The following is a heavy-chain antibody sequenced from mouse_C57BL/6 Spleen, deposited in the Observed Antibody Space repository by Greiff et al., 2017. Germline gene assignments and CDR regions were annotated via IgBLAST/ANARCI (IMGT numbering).Heavy chain of an antibody. V-gene: IGHV5-6*01. Sequence: EVQLVESGGDLVKPGGSLKLSCAASGFTFSSYGMSWVRQTPDKRLEWVATISSGGSYTYYPDSVKGRFTISRDNAKNTLYLQMSSLKSEDTAMYYCARAEYDRGPFDYWGQGTTLTVSS. CDR1: GFTFSSYG. CDR2: ISSGGSYT. CDR3: ARAEYDRGPFDY. D-gene: IGHD2-4*01. J-gene: IGHJ2*01.